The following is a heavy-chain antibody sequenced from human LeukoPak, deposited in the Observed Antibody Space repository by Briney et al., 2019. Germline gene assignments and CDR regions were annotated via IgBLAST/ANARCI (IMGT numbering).Heavy chain of an antibody. CDR2: IIPILGIA. V-gene: IGHV1-69*04. CDR3: ARGAVAGIFDY. J-gene: IGHJ4*02. CDR1: GGTFSSYA. Sequence: SVKVSCKASGGTFSSYAISWVRQAPGQGLEWMGRIIPILGIANYAQKFQGRVTITADKSTSTAYVELSSLRSEDTAVYYCARGAVAGIFDYWGQGTLVTVSS. D-gene: IGHD6-19*01.